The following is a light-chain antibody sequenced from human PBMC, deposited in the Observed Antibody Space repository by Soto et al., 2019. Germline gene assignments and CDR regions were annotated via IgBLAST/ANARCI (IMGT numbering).Light chain of an antibody. V-gene: IGLV1-44*01. J-gene: IGLJ2*01. CDR1: SSNIGSNT. CDR3: AAWDDSLNGPHVV. CDR2: SNN. Sequence: QSVLTQPPSASGTPGQRVTISCSGSSSNIGSNTVNWYQQLPGTAPKLFIYSNNQRPSGVPDRFSGSKSGTSASLAISGLQSEDEADYYCAAWDDSLNGPHVVFGGGTQLTVL.